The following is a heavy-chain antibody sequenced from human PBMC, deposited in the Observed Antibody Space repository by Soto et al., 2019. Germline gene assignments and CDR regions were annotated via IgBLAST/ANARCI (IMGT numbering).Heavy chain of an antibody. CDR1: GGSISSSSYY. Sequence: TSETLSLTCTVSGGSISSSSYYWGWIRQPPGKGLEWIGSIYYSGSTYYNPSLKSRVTISVDTSKNQFSLKLSSVTAADTAVYYCARTSRDSSSWYSTPHYYYGMDVWGQGTTVTVSS. CDR2: IYYSGST. CDR3: ARTSRDSSSWYSTPHYYYGMDV. J-gene: IGHJ6*02. D-gene: IGHD6-13*01. V-gene: IGHV4-39*01.